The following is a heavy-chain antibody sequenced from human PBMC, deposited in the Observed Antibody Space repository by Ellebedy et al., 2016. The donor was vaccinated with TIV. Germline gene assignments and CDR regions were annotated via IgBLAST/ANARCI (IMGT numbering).Heavy chain of an antibody. Sequence: AASVKVSCKASGYTFTSYYMHWVRQAPGQGLEWMGWINPNSCGTNYAQKFQGRVTMTRDTSISTAYMELSRLRSDDTAVYYCARDPLSYGMDVWGQGTTVTVSS. CDR2: INPNSCGT. D-gene: IGHD2/OR15-2a*01. J-gene: IGHJ6*02. V-gene: IGHV1-2*02. CDR1: GYTFTSYY. CDR3: ARDPLSYGMDV.